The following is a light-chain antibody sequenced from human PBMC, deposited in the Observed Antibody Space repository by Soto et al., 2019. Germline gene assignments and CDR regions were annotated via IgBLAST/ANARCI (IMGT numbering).Light chain of an antibody. V-gene: IGKV3-15*01. CDR1: QSVGTT. CDR2: GAS. CDR3: QQYSTWLS. J-gene: IGKJ4*01. Sequence: EIVMTQSPATLSVSPGERATLSCRASQSVGTTLAWYQQKPGQPPRLLIRGASTRATGIPDRFGGSGSGTEFTLTISSLQSEAVAVYYCQQYSTWLSFGEGTKVEIK.